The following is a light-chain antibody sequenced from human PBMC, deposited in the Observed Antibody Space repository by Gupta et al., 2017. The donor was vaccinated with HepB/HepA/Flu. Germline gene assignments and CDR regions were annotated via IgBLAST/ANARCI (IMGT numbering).Light chain of an antibody. Sequence: EIVMTQSPATLSVSPGERATLSCRASQSVSSNLAWYQQKPGQAPRLLIYGASTRATGIPARFSGSGFGTEFTLAVRHLRSEDFAVYYRQQDNNWSRTFGQGTKVEIK. CDR1: QSVSSN. CDR3: QQDNNWSRT. J-gene: IGKJ1*01. CDR2: GAS. V-gene: IGKV3-15*01.